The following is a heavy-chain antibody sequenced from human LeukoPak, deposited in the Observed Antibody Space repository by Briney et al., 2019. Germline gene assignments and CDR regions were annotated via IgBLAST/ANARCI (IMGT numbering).Heavy chain of an antibody. CDR2: IYTSGST. Sequence: PSETLSLTCTASGVSISSYYWSWIRQPPGKGLEWIGYIYTSGSTNYNPSLKSRVTISVDTSKNKFSLKLSSVTAADRAVYYCANAGYSSSWDAFDIWGQGTMVTVSS. D-gene: IGHD6-13*01. CDR3: ANAGYSSSWDAFDI. CDR1: GVSISSYY. J-gene: IGHJ3*02. V-gene: IGHV4-4*09.